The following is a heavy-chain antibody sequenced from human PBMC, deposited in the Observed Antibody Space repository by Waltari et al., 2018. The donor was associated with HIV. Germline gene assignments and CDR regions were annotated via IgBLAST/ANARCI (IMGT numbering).Heavy chain of an antibody. V-gene: IGHV6-1*01. Sequence: QVQPQQSGPGLVKPSQTLSLTCAISGDSVSSNSAAWNWTRQSPSRGLEWLGRTYYRSKWYNDYAVSVKSRITINPDTSKNQFSLQLNSVTPEDTAVYYCARSIIKFYSSGWSFDYWGQGTLVTVSS. CDR3: ARSIIKFYSSGWSFDY. CDR2: TYYRSKWYN. D-gene: IGHD6-19*01. CDR1: GDSVSSNSAA. J-gene: IGHJ4*02.